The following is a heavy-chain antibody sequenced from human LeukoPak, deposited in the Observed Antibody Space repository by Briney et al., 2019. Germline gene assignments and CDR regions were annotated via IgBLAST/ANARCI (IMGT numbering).Heavy chain of an antibody. CDR2: IKQDGSEK. Sequence: PGGSLRLPCAGYGITLSELWMNWVRQVPGKGLEWVANIKQDGSEKKYVDSVKGRFTISRDSAKNSVYLQMNSLRVDDTAVYYCVGGYGWLPDYWGQGALVTVSS. J-gene: IGHJ4*02. D-gene: IGHD6-19*01. V-gene: IGHV3-7*04. CDR1: GITLSELW. CDR3: VGGYGWLPDY.